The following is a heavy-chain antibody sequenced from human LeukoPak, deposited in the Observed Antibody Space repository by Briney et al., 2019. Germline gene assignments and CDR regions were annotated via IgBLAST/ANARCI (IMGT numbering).Heavy chain of an antibody. Sequence: GGSLRLSCAASGFTFSSYWMSWVRQAPGKGLEWVANIKQDGSEKNYVDSVKGRFTISRDNAKKSLYLQMNSLRAGDTAVYYCARHRLGSGILADYWGQGTLVTVSS. V-gene: IGHV3-7*01. CDR2: IKQDGSEK. J-gene: IGHJ4*02. CDR1: GFTFSSYW. CDR3: ARHRLGSGILADY. D-gene: IGHD3-10*02.